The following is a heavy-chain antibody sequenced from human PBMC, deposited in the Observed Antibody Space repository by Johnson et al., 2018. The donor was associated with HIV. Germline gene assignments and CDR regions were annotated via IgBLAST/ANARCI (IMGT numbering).Heavy chain of an antibody. Sequence: VQLVESGGGVARPGGSLRLSCEASGFTFDEYDMSWVRQAPGKGLEWVSLISWDGGRTYYADSVKGRFTISRDNRKNSLYLQMNSLRPEDTALYYCAKDPPGSWGQGTMVTVSS. V-gene: IGHV3-43D*03. CDR2: ISWDGGRT. CDR3: AKDPPGS. CDR1: GFTFDEYD. J-gene: IGHJ3*01. D-gene: IGHD1-26*01.